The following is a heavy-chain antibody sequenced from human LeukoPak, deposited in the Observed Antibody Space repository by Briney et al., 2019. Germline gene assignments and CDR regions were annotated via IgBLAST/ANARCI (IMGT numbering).Heavy chain of an antibody. V-gene: IGHV1-69*13. Sequence: SVKVSCKASGGTFSSYAISWVRQAPGQGPEWMGGIIPIFGTANYAQKFQGRVTITADESTSTAYMELSSLRSEDTAVYFCASAPRYSSSWPNNWFDPWGQGTLVTVSS. CDR1: GGTFSSYA. D-gene: IGHD6-13*01. CDR2: IIPIFGTA. CDR3: ASAPRYSSSWPNNWFDP. J-gene: IGHJ5*02.